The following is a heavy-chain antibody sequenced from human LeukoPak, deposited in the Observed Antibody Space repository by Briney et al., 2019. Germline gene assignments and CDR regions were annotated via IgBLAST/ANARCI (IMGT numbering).Heavy chain of an antibody. CDR1: GGSFSGYY. CDR2: IDHSGST. Sequence: SETPSPTCAVYGGSFSGYYWSWIRQPPGKGLEWIGEIDHSGSTNYNSSLKSRGTISVDTSKNQFSLKLSSVTAADTAVYYCARQTITTSGVVITVGPGYMDVWGKGTTVTVSS. CDR3: ARQTITTSGVVITVGPGYMDV. V-gene: IGHV4-34*01. J-gene: IGHJ6*03. D-gene: IGHD3-3*01.